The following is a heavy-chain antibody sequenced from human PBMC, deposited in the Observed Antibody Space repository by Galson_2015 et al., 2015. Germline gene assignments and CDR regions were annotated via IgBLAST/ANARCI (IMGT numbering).Heavy chain of an antibody. Sequence: SVKVSCKASGYTFTSYYMHWVRQAPGQGLEWMGIINPSGGSTSYAQKFQGRVTMTRDTSTSTVYMELSSLRSEDTAVYYCARGFWTTVTVGRPRGYFDYWGQGTLVTVSS. CDR3: ARGFWTTVTVGRPRGYFDY. CDR1: GYTFTSYY. V-gene: IGHV1-46*01. J-gene: IGHJ4*02. CDR2: INPSGGST. D-gene: IGHD4-17*01.